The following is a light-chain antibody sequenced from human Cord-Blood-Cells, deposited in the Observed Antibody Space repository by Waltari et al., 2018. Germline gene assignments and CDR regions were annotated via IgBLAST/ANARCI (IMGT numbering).Light chain of an antibody. CDR1: SSDVGGYNY. Sequence: QSALTQPASVSGSPGQSITISCTGTSSDVGGYNYVSWYQQHPGKAPKLIIYDSSNRPSGVSTRFSGSKSSNTASLTISGLQAEDEADYYCSAYTSSSTLGVFGGGTKLTVL. CDR2: DSS. CDR3: SAYTSSSTLGV. J-gene: IGLJ2*01. V-gene: IGLV2-14*01.